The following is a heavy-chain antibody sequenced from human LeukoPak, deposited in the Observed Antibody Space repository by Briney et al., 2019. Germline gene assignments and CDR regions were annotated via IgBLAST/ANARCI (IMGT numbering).Heavy chain of an antibody. CDR1: GFTFSDYG. V-gene: IGHV3-33*01. D-gene: IGHD2-21*02. CDR2: IWYDGSNK. J-gene: IGHJ4*02. Sequence: PGGSLRLSCTASGFTFSDYGMHWVRQPPGKGLEWVAIIWYDGSNKTYGDSVKGRFTISRDNSKSTLYVQMDNLRAEDTALYYCATGGGHYYDHWGQGTLVTVSS. CDR3: ATGGGHYYDH.